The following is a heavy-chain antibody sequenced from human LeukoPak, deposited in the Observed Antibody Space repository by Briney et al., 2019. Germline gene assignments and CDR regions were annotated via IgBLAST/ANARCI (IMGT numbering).Heavy chain of an antibody. CDR3: AKDRLSGLLEWLLPDY. CDR1: GFTFSSYG. Sequence: PGGSLRLSCAASGFTFSSYGMHWVRQAPGKGLEWVAVIWYDGSNKYYADSVKGRFTISRDNSKNTLYLQMNSLRAEDTAVYYCAKDRLSGLLEWLLPDYWGQGTLVTVSS. CDR2: IWYDGSNK. V-gene: IGHV3-33*06. D-gene: IGHD3-3*01. J-gene: IGHJ4*02.